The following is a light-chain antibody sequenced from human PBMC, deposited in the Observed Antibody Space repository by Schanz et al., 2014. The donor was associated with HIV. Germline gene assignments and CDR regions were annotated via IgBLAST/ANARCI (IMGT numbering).Light chain of an antibody. CDR3: ATWDDSLEGWV. CDR1: SSNIGSNY. J-gene: IGLJ3*02. CDR2: RNN. V-gene: IGLV1-47*01. Sequence: QSVLTQPPSASGTPGQRVTISCSGSSSNIGSNYVYWYQQLPGTAPKLLIYRNNQRPSGVPDRFSGSQSGTSASLAISGLQSEDESDFFCATWDDSLEGWVFGGGTKLTVL.